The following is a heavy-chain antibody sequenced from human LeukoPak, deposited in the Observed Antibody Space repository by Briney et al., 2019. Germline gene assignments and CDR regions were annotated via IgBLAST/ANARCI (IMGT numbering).Heavy chain of an antibody. J-gene: IGHJ4*02. CDR2: IYYSGNT. D-gene: IGHD1-7*01. V-gene: IGHV4-39*07. CDR3: ARGRNWNYGHFDY. CDR1: GGSISTSAYY. Sequence: SETLSLTCIVSGGSISTSAYYWGWIRQPPGEGLQWIGSIYYSGNTYYNSSLKSRVTISVDTSKNQFSLKLSSVTAADTAVYYCARGRNWNYGHFDYWGQGPWSPSPQ.